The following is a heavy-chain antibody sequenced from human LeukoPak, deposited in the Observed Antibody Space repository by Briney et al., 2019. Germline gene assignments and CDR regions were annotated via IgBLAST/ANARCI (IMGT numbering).Heavy chain of an antibody. D-gene: IGHD3-3*01. CDR2: INHSGST. CDR1: GGSFSGYY. Sequence: SETLSLTCAVYGGSFSGYYWSWIRQPPGKGLEWIGEINHSGSTNYNPSLKSRVTISVDTPKNQFSLKLSSVTAADTAVYYCARGGGVLRFLEWAPPAFDIWGQGTMVTVSS. J-gene: IGHJ3*02. V-gene: IGHV4-34*01. CDR3: ARGGGVLRFLEWAPPAFDI.